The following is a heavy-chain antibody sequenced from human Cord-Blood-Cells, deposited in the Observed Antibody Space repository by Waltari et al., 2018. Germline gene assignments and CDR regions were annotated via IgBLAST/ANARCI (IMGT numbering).Heavy chain of an antibody. J-gene: IGHJ4*02. CDR3: ASNYYGSGSYYNVDY. CDR2: IIPILGIA. Sequence: QVQLVQSGAEVKKPGSSVKVSCKASGGTFSSYAISWVRQAPGQGLEWMGRIIPILGIANYAQKFQGRVTITADKSTSTAYMELSSLRSEDTAVYYCASNYYGSGSYYNVDYWGQGTLVTVSS. D-gene: IGHD3-10*01. V-gene: IGHV1-69*09. CDR1: GGTFSSYA.